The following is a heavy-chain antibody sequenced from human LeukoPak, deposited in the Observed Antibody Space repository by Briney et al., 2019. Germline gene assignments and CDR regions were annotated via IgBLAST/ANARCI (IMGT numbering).Heavy chain of an antibody. CDR2: IYTSGST. D-gene: IGHD6-19*01. CDR3: ARVRIAVAGTYFYYMDV. V-gene: IGHV4-4*07. CDR1: GGSISSYY. Sequence: SETLSLTCTVSGGSISSYYWSWIRQPAGKELEWIGRIYTSGSTNYNPSLKSRVTMSVDTSKNQFSLKLSSVTAADTAVYYCARVRIAVAGTYFYYMDVWGKGTTVTVSS. J-gene: IGHJ6*03.